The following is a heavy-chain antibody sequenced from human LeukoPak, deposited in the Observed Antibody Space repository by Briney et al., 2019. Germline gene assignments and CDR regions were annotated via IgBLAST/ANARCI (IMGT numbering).Heavy chain of an antibody. CDR1: GFTFSANF. D-gene: IGHD6-13*01. V-gene: IGHV3-66*01. CDR2: MYSVGST. Sequence: GVSLRLSCAASGFTFSANFMSWVRQAPGKGLEWVSVMYSVGSTFYADSVKGRFTISRDGYKNTLDLQMDSLRVDDTAVYYCARDLSGYSFGFGGDLWGQGTLVTVSS. J-gene: IGHJ4*02. CDR3: ARDLSGYSFGFGGDL.